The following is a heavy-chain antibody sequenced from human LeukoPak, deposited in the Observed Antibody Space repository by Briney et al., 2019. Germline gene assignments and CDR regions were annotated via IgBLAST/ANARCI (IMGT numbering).Heavy chain of an antibody. D-gene: IGHD5-24*01. CDR3: AKDSRDGYNHFDY. Sequence: GGPLRLSCAASGFTFSTYAVNWVRQAPGKGLEWVSAITGSSGATYYADSVKGRFTISRDNSKNTLYLQMNSLRAEDTAVYYCAKDSRDGYNHFDYWGQGTLVTVSS. J-gene: IGHJ4*02. CDR2: ITGSSGAT. CDR1: GFTFSTYA. V-gene: IGHV3-23*01.